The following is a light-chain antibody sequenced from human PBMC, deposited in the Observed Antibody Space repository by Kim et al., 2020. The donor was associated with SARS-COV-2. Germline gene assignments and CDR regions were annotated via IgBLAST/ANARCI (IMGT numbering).Light chain of an antibody. V-gene: IGKV1-16*02. Sequence: SASVGDRVSITCPASQTITNYLAWFQQKPGKAPKSLIYGTSTLQSGVPSNFRASGSGTDFTLTIISLQPEDFATYYCQQYHSYPYSFGEGTKLEIK. CDR3: QQYHSYPYS. CDR2: GTS. CDR1: QTITNY. J-gene: IGKJ2*03.